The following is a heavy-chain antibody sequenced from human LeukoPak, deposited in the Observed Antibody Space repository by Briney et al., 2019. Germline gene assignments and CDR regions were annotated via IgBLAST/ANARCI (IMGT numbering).Heavy chain of an antibody. Sequence: SVKVSCKASRGTFSSYAISWVRQAPGQGLEWMGGIIPIFGTANYAQKFQGRVTITTDESTSTAYMELSSLRSEDTAVYYCAREVDPGDGYSNYFFDYWGQGTLVTVSS. CDR2: IIPIFGTA. J-gene: IGHJ4*02. CDR3: AREVDPGDGYSNYFFDY. V-gene: IGHV1-69*05. D-gene: IGHD5-24*01. CDR1: RGTFSSYA.